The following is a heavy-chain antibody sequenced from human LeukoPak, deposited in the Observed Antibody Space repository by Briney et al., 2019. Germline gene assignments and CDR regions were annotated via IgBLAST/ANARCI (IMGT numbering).Heavy chain of an antibody. CDR1: GFTFSSYW. D-gene: IGHD3-10*01. CDR3: AREAGSGLHKAFDI. CDR2: INSDGSST. V-gene: IGHV3-74*01. Sequence: GGSLRLSCAASGFTFSSYWMHWVRQAPGKGLVWVSRINSDGSSTSYADSVKGRFTISRDNAKNTLYLQMNGLRAEDTAVYYCAREAGSGLHKAFDIWGQGTMVTVSS. J-gene: IGHJ3*02.